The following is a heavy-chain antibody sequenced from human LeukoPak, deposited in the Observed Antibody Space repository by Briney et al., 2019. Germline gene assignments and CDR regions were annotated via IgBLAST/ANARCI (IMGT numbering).Heavy chain of an antibody. J-gene: IGHJ5*02. CDR3: ARGLGSGSNMFDP. CDR1: GGSFSGYY. V-gene: IGHV4-34*01. Sequence: TSETLSPTCAVYGGSFSGYYWSWIRQPPGKGLEWIGEINHSGSTNYNPSLKSRVTISVDTSKNQFSLKLSSVTAADTAVYYCARGLGSGSNMFDPWGQGTLVTVSS. D-gene: IGHD6-19*01. CDR2: INHSGST.